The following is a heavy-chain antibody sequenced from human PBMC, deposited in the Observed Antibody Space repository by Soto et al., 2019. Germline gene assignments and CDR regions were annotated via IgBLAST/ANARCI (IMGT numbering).Heavy chain of an antibody. Sequence: QVQLVESGGGVVQPGRSLRLSCAPSGFTFSSYAMYWVRQAPGKGLEWVAVISYDGNNKYYADSVKGRFTISRDNSKNTLYLQMNSLRAEDTAVYYCARAGCDGGSCYTLVGLRYGMDVWGQGTTVTVSS. CDR1: GFTFSSYA. CDR3: ARAGCDGGSCYTLVGLRYGMDV. V-gene: IGHV3-30-3*01. D-gene: IGHD2-15*01. J-gene: IGHJ6*02. CDR2: ISYDGNNK.